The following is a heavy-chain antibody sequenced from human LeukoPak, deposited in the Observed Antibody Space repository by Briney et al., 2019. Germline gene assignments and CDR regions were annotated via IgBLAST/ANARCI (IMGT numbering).Heavy chain of an antibody. CDR3: ARDPRLTMVRGIGAFDI. Sequence: GGSLRLSCAASGFTFSSYSMNWVRQAPGKGLEWVSSISSSSSYIYYADSVKGRFTISRDNAKNSLYLQMNSLRAEDTAVYYCARDPRLTMVRGIGAFDIWGQGTMVTVSS. V-gene: IGHV3-21*01. J-gene: IGHJ3*02. D-gene: IGHD3-10*01. CDR1: GFTFSSYS. CDR2: ISSSSSYI.